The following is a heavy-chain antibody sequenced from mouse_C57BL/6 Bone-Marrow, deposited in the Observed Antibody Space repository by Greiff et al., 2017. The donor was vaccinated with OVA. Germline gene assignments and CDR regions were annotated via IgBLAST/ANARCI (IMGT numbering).Heavy chain of an antibody. V-gene: IGHV1-50*01. D-gene: IGHD2-5*01. CDR2: IDPSDSYT. J-gene: IGHJ2*01. CDR3: ARDSNPVDY. CDR1: GYTFTSYW. Sequence: VQLQQPGAELVKPGASVKLSCKASGYTFTSYWMQWVKQRPGQGLEWIGEIDPSDSYTNYNQKFKGKATLTVDTSSSTAYMQLSSLTSEDSAVYYCARDSNPVDYWGQGTTLTVSS.